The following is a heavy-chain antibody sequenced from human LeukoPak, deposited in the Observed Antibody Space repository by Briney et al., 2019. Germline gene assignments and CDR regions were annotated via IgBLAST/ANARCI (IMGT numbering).Heavy chain of an antibody. CDR2: MKPSGGST. D-gene: IGHD3-22*01. CDR3: ARNSVYYDSSFEDY. Sequence: GASPKVSCKASGYTFTSYDMHCVPQTPGQGLEWRGIMKPSGGSTSYAQKFQGRVTMTRDRSTRTVYMELSRLRSEDTAGYYCARNSVYYDSSFEDYWGEGNLVSVSS. CDR1: GYTFTSYD. J-gene: IGHJ4*02. V-gene: IGHV1-46*01.